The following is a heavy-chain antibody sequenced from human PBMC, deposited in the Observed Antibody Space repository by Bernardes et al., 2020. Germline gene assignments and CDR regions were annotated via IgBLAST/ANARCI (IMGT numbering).Heavy chain of an antibody. CDR3: ARGNGPYFPDH. V-gene: IGHV3-53*01. J-gene: IGHJ4*02. Sequence: GGSLRLSCAASGFTVSNNYMSWVRQAPGKGLEWVSIIYSGGSTYYADSVKGRFTISRDTSKNTMYLQMNSLRAEDTAVYYCARGNGPYFPDHWGQGTLVTISS. D-gene: IGHD3-9*01. CDR1: GFTVSNNY. CDR2: IYSGGST.